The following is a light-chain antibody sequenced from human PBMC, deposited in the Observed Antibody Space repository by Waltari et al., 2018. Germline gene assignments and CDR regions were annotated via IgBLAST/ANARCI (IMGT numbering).Light chain of an antibody. CDR2: WAS. Sequence: DIVMTQSPDFLAVSLGERATINCRASQSVCFTSIDKHYLAWFQQKPGQSPKLLICWASTRQSGVPDRFSGSGSGTEFSLTIDNLQAEDVAVYYCQQYYTTPRTFGQGTKLEIK. CDR1: QSVCFTSIDKHY. J-gene: IGKJ2*01. CDR3: QQYYTTPRT. V-gene: IGKV4-1*01.